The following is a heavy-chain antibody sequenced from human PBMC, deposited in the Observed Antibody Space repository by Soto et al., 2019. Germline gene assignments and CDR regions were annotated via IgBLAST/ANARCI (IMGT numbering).Heavy chain of an antibody. D-gene: IGHD3-22*01. CDR2: IWTDGSYE. V-gene: IGHV3-33*01. J-gene: IGHJ4*02. Sequence: PVGSLRLSCAASGFTFSRYGMHWVRQAPGKGLEWVAVIWTDGSYEYYADSVMGRFTISRDNSKNTLYLQMNSLRAEDTAVYYCARAGHDSSGYYYGGLDYWGPGTLVTVS. CDR1: GFTFSRYG. CDR3: ARAGHDSSGYYYGGLDY.